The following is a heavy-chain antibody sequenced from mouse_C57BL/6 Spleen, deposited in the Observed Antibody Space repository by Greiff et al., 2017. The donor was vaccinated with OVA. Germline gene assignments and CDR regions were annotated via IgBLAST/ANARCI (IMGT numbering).Heavy chain of an antibody. V-gene: IGHV5-9-1*02. CDR3: TRNRGFDY. J-gene: IGHJ2*01. CDR2: ISSGGDYI. Sequence: EVQLQESGEGLVKPGGSLKLSCAASGFTFSSYAMSWVRQPPEKRLEWVAYISSGGDYIYYADTVKGRFTISRDNARNTLYLHMRSLKSEDTTMYDCTRNRGFDYWGQGTTLTVSS. CDR1: GFTFSSYA.